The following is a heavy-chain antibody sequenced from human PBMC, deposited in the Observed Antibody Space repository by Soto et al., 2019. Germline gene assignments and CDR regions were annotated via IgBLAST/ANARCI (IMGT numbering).Heavy chain of an antibody. CDR1: GYSFTIYW. J-gene: IGHJ3*02. CDR3: AQSPRLTEAFDI. V-gene: IGHV5-51*01. CDR2: IYPGDSDT. Sequence: PGESLKISCKFSGYSFTIYWIGWVRQMPGKGLEWMGIIYPGDSDTRYSPSFQGHVTISADKSFTTAYLQWSSLKASDTAMYYCAQSPRLTEAFDIWGQGTMVTVSS.